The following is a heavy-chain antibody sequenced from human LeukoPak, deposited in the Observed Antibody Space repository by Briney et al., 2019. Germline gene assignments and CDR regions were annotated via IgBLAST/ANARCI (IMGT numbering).Heavy chain of an antibody. Sequence: SETLSLTCAVYGGSFSGYYWSWIRQPPGKGLEWIGYIYYSGSTNYNPSLKSRVTISMDTSKNHFSLKLNSVTAADTAVYYCARQGYSSGWFYFDYWGQGTLVTVSS. CDR1: GGSFSGYY. D-gene: IGHD6-19*01. CDR3: ARQGYSSGWFYFDY. V-gene: IGHV4-59*08. CDR2: IYYSGST. J-gene: IGHJ4*02.